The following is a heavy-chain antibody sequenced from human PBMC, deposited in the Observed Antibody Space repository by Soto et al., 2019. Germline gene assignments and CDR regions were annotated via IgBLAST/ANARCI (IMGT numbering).Heavy chain of an antibody. V-gene: IGHV1-69*13. CDR1: GGTFSSYA. J-gene: IGHJ6*02. D-gene: IGHD2-2*01. Sequence: ASVKVSFKASGGTFSSYAISWVRQAPGQGLEWMGGIIPIFGTANYAQKFQGRVTITADESTSTAYMELSSLRSEDTAVYYCADSSAAISYYYGMDVWGQGTTVTVSS. CDR2: IIPIFGTA. CDR3: ADSSAAISYYYGMDV.